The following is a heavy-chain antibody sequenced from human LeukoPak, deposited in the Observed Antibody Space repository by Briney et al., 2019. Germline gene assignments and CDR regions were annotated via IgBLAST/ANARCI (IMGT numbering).Heavy chain of an antibody. J-gene: IGHJ5*02. Sequence: GGSLRLSCAASGFTFSSYAMHWVRQAPGKGLEWVAVISYDGSNKYYADSVKGRFTISRDNSKNTLYLQMNSLRAEDTAVYYCASKASSSWYRENWFDPWGQGTLVTVSS. CDR3: ASKASSSWYRENWFDP. D-gene: IGHD6-13*01. CDR1: GFTFSSYA. CDR2: ISYDGSNK. V-gene: IGHV3-30-3*01.